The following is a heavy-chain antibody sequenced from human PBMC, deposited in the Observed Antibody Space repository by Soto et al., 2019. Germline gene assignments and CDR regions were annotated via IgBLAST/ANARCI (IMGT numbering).Heavy chain of an antibody. D-gene: IGHD3-16*01. CDR3: ARMATFGSLNWCDP. V-gene: IGHV1-8*01. J-gene: IGHJ5*02. CDR1: GYSFTNND. CDR2: MNPGSGDT. Sequence: GASVKVSCKASGYSFTNNDVTWVRQATGQGLEWMGWMNPGSGDTGYAQKFQGRVTMTRDISIATAYMELSSLRPDDTAIYYCARMATFGSLNWCDPWGQGTLVTVSS.